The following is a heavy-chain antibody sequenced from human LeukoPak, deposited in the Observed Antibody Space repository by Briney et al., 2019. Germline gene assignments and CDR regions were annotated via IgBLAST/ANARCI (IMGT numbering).Heavy chain of an antibody. CDR1: GYTFTSYD. Sequence: ASVKVSCKASGYTFTSYDINWVRQATGQGLEWMGWMNPNSGNTGYAQKFQGRVTITRNTSISTAYMELSSLRSEDTAVYYCASVPPYDFWSGYSYPTFDYWGQGTLVTVSS. J-gene: IGHJ4*02. D-gene: IGHD3-3*01. V-gene: IGHV1-8*03. CDR3: ASVPPYDFWSGYSYPTFDY. CDR2: MNPNSGNT.